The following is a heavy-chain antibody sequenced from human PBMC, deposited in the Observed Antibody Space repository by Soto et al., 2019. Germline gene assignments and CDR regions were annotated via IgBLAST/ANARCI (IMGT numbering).Heavy chain of an antibody. CDR2: MHTGGNEK. D-gene: IGHD3-9*01. V-gene: IGHV3-33*08. CDR3: ARDVDTTGHYSHFDL. CDR1: GFTFSYYG. Sequence: QVQLVESGGGVVQPGGSLRLSCAASGFTFSYYGFHWVRQAPGNGLGWVAVMHTGGNEKYYVDSVKGRCNVSRDDSRNMVYLEMSGLRAEDTAEYFCARDVDTTGHYSHFDLWGRGALVAVS. J-gene: IGHJ4*02.